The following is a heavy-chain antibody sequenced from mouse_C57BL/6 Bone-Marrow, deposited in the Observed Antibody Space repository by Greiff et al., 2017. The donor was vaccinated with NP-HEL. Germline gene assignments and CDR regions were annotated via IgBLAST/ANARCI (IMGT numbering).Heavy chain of an antibody. Sequence: VQLQQSGAELARPGASVKLSCKASGYTFTSYGISWVKQRTGQGLEWIGEIYPRSGNTYYNEKFKGKATLTADKSSSTAYMELRSLTSEDSAVYFCARKDYGSPLWYFDVWGTGTTVTVSS. CDR1: GYTFTSYG. CDR2: IYPRSGNT. CDR3: ARKDYGSPLWYFDV. V-gene: IGHV1-81*01. D-gene: IGHD1-1*01. J-gene: IGHJ1*03.